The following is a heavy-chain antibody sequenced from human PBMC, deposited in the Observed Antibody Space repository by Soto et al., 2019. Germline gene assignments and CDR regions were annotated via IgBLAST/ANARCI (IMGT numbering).Heavy chain of an antibody. Sequence: SQTLSLTCAISGDSVSSNSPAWNWIRQSPSRGLEWLGRTYYRSKWYNDFAVVVKSRLTITPDTSKNQFSLQLNSVTPEDTAVYYCARAIGPMFFDIWGQGTTVTV. CDR2: TYYRSKWYN. V-gene: IGHV6-1*01. D-gene: IGHD3-10*02. J-gene: IGHJ3*02. CDR1: GDSVSSNSPA. CDR3: ARAIGPMFFDI.